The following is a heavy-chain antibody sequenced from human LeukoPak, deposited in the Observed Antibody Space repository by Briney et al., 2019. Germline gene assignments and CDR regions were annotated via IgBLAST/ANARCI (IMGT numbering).Heavy chain of an antibody. Sequence: HPGGSLRLSCAASGFTLSSYAMTWVRQAPGRGLEWVSSVDGGGGGTYYADSVKGRFTISRDNSKDTLYLQMNSLRAEDTAVYYCAKSPGGHWNPTHYWGQGTLVTVSS. D-gene: IGHD1-1*01. J-gene: IGHJ4*02. CDR2: VDGGGGGT. CDR3: AKSPGGHWNPTHY. CDR1: GFTLSSYA. V-gene: IGHV3-23*01.